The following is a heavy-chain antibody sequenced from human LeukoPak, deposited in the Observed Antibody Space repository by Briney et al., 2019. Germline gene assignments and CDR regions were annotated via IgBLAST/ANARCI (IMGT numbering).Heavy chain of an antibody. CDR3: ARETADIVVVLAATYGMDV. J-gene: IGHJ6*04. CDR2: ISSSSSYI. Sequence: GGSLRLSCAASGFTFSSYSMNWVRQAPGKGLEWVSSISSSSSYIYYADSVKGRFTISRDNAKNSLYLQMNSLRAEDTAVYYCARETADIVVVLAATYGMDVWGKGTTVTVSS. D-gene: IGHD2-2*01. CDR1: GFTFSSYS. V-gene: IGHV3-21*01.